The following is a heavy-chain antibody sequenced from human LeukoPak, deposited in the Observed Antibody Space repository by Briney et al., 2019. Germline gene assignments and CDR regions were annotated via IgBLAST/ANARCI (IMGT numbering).Heavy chain of an antibody. D-gene: IGHD2-15*01. CDR1: GFTLSDAW. CDR2: IKSKTDGGTT. V-gene: IGHV3-15*01. Sequence: GGSLRLSCAASGFTLSDAWMSWVRQAPGKGLEWVGRIKSKTDGGTTDYVAPVKGRFAISRDDSKNMLYLQMNSLRSEDTAVYYCATVGYAVVGFVYWGQGTLVTVSS. CDR3: ATVGYAVVGFVY. J-gene: IGHJ4*02.